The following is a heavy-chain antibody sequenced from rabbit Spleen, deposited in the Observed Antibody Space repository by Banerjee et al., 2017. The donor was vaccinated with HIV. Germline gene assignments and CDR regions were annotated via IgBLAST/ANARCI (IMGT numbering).Heavy chain of an antibody. CDR1: GFDFSDRYW. D-gene: IGHD4-2*01. J-gene: IGHJ2*01. CDR2: IDTGGSGST. V-gene: IGHV1S45*01. CDR3: ARDLHSNVGI. Sequence: QEQLEESGGDLVKPGASLTLTCTASGFDFSDRYWISWVRQAPGKGLEWIGCIDTGGSGSTYTSWAKGRFTISKTSSPTVTLQMTSLTAADTATYFCARDLHSNVGIWGPGTLVTVS.